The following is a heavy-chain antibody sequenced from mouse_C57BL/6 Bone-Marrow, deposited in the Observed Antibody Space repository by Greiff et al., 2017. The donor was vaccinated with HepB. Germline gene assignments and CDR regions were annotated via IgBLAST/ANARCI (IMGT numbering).Heavy chain of an antibody. CDR2: IDPEDGDT. Sequence: VQLQQSGAELVRPGASVKLSCTASGFNIKDYYMHWVKQRPEQGLEWIGRIDPEDGDTEYAPKFQGKATMTAATSSNTAYLQLSSLTSEDTAVYYCTTKRYYSNPFDYWGQGTTLTVSS. D-gene: IGHD2-5*01. V-gene: IGHV14-1*01. CDR3: TTKRYYSNPFDY. J-gene: IGHJ2*01. CDR1: GFNIKDYY.